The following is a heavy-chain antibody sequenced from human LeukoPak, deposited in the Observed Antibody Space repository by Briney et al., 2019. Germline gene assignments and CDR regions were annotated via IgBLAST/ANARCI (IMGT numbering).Heavy chain of an antibody. D-gene: IGHD6-25*01. CDR2: ISGSGGYT. CDR3: ARSLSSRFSSDRRPYYFDY. CDR1: GFTFSSYA. Sequence: GGSLRLSCGASGFTFSSYAMTWVRQAPGKGLEWVSGISGSGGYTYYADSVKGRFTISRDNSKNTLYLEMNSLKVEDTAIYYCARSLSSRFSSDRRPYYFDYWGQGILVPVSS. J-gene: IGHJ4*02. V-gene: IGHV3-23*01.